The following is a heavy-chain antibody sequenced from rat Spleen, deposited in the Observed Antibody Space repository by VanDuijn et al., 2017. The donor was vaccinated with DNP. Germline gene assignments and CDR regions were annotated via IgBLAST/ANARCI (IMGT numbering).Heavy chain of an antibody. D-gene: IGHD3-8*01. CDR2: ISYDGRST. Sequence: EVQLVESGGGLVQPGRSLKLSCAASGFTFSNFGMTWVRQAPKKGLEWVATISYDGRSTYYRDSVKGRFTISRDNAKSTLYLQMDSLRSEDTATYYCTTSPASYWGQGVMVTVSS. CDR1: GFTFSNFG. J-gene: IGHJ2*01. CDR3: TTSPASY. V-gene: IGHV5-29*01.